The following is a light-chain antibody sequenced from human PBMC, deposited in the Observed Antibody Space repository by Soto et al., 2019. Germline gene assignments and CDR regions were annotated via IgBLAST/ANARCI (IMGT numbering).Light chain of an antibody. V-gene: IGLV7-43*01. J-gene: IGLJ3*02. CDR1: TGAVTSGSY. Sequence: QTVVTQEPSLTVSPGGTVTLTCASSTGAVTSGSYANWFQQKPGQAPRALISSTSNKHSWTPARFSGSLLGGKAALTLSGVQPEDEAVYYCLLFYRDAWVFGGGTKLTVL. CDR2: STS. CDR3: LLFYRDAWV.